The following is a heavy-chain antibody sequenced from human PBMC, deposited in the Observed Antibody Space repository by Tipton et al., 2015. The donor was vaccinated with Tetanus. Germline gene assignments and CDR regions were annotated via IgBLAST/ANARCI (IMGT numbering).Heavy chain of an antibody. J-gene: IGHJ4*02. Sequence: TLSFTCTVSGGSISSGGYYWSWIRQHPGKGLEWIGYIYYSGSTYYNPSLKSRVTISVDTSKNQFSLKLSSVTAADTAVYYCARCLAHGDPPDSGLLDWGQGTLVTVSS. CDR1: GGSISSGGYY. CDR2: IYYSGST. D-gene: IGHD4-17*01. V-gene: IGHV4-31*03. CDR3: ARCLAHGDPPDSGLLD.